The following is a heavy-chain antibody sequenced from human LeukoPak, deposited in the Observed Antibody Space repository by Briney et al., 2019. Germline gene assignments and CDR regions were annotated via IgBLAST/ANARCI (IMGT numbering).Heavy chain of an antibody. D-gene: IGHD1-26*01. V-gene: IGHV1-69*04. CDR1: GGTFSSYA. CDR3: AGDSPSGSFFL. Sequence: SVKVSCKASGGTFSSYAISWVRQAPGQGLEWMGRIIPILGIANYAQKFQGRVTITADKSTSTAYMELSSLRSEDTAVYYCAGDSPSGSFFLWGQGTLVTVSS. J-gene: IGHJ4*02. CDR2: IIPILGIA.